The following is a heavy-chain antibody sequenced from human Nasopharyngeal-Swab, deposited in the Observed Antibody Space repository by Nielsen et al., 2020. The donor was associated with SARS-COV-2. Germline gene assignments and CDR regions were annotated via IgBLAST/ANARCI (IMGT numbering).Heavy chain of an antibody. CDR2: IYPGDSDT. V-gene: IGHV5-51*07. Sequence: KVSCKGSGYSFTSYWIGWVHQMPGKGLEWMGIIYPGDSDTRYSPSFQGQVTISADKSISTAYLQWSSLKASDTAMYYCARPAMIAPMGAFDIWGQGTMVTVSS. CDR1: GYSFTSYW. J-gene: IGHJ3*02. D-gene: IGHD3-22*01. CDR3: ARPAMIAPMGAFDI.